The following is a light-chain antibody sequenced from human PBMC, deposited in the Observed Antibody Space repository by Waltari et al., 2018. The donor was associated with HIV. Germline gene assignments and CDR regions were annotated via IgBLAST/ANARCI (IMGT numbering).Light chain of an antibody. Sequence: DIVMTQSPDSLPVSLVERATINCKSSQSVLSSYDNNNYVVWYQQKQGQPHKLLISCATTRVSAVADRFSGRGSGTDFALTIGSLLAEDVAVYYGQQCFATPLTFCGGTKVEI. CDR3: QQCFATPLT. CDR2: CAT. V-gene: IGKV4-1*01. CDR1: QSVLSSYDNNNY. J-gene: IGKJ4*01.